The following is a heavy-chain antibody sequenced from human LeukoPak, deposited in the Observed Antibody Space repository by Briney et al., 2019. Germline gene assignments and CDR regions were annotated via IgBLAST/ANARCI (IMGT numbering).Heavy chain of an antibody. V-gene: IGHV1-69*10. CDR2: IIPILGIA. J-gene: IGHJ3*02. D-gene: IGHD5-24*01. CDR1: GGTFSSYA. CDR3: AREKGGMATGPLYAFDI. Sequence: ASVKVSCKASGGTFSSYAISWVRQAPGQGLEWMGGIIPILGIANYAQKFQGRVTITADKSTSTAYMELSSLRSEDTAVYYCAREKGGMATGPLYAFDIWGQGTMVTVSS.